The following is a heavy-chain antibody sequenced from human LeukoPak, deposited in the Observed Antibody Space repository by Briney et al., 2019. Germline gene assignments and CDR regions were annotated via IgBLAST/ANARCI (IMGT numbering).Heavy chain of an antibody. CDR1: GGSISSSSYY. CDR3: AKSPLRFLEWPLDY. J-gene: IGHJ4*02. Sequence: PSETLSLTCTVSGGSISSSSYYWSWIRQPPGKGLEWIGYIYYSGSTNYNPSLKSRVTISVDTSKNQFSLKLSSVTAADTAVYYCAKSPLRFLEWPLDYWGQGTLVTVSS. CDR2: IYYSGST. D-gene: IGHD3-3*01. V-gene: IGHV4-61*05.